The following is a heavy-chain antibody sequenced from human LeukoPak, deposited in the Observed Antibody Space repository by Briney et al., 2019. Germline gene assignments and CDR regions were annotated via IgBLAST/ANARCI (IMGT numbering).Heavy chain of an antibody. D-gene: IGHD1-26*01. CDR1: GFTFSSYS. CDR2: ITAISSYI. CDR3: ARDLVSGGSYFAFDI. Sequence: SGGSLRLSCAASGFTFSSYSMNWVRQAPGKGLEWVSSITAISSYIYYADSVKGRFTNSRDNAKNSLYLQMNSLRAEDTAVYYCARDLVSGGSYFAFDIWGQGTMVTVSS. V-gene: IGHV3-21*01. J-gene: IGHJ3*02.